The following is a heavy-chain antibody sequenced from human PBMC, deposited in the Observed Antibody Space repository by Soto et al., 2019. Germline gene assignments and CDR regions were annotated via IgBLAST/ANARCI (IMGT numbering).Heavy chain of an antibody. D-gene: IGHD4-17*01. CDR2: IIPMSGRT. CDR3: ALGSDYLFDP. CDR1: RGTFSTYA. J-gene: IGHJ5*02. Sequence: QIQLVQSGAEVKKPGSSVKVSCKASRGTFSTYAISWVRQAPGQGLEWMGGIIPMSGRTTYAQKFQDRVTITADKSTTTAYMELSSLRSEDTAVYYCALGSDYLFDPWGRGTLVTVSS. V-gene: IGHV1-69*06.